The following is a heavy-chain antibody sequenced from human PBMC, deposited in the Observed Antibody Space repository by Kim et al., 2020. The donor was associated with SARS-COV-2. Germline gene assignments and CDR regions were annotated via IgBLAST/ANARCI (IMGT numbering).Heavy chain of an antibody. CDR1: GFTFSSYE. J-gene: IGHJ5*02. V-gene: IGHV3-48*03. D-gene: IGHD3-3*01. Sequence: GGSLRLSCAASGFTFSSYEMNWVRQAPGKGLEWVSYISSSASTIYYADSVKGRSTISRDNAKKSLYLQMNSLRAEDTAVYYCARAFVTIFGVVTLTRGWFDPWGQGTLVTVSS. CDR2: ISSSASTI. CDR3: ARAFVTIFGVVTLTRGWFDP.